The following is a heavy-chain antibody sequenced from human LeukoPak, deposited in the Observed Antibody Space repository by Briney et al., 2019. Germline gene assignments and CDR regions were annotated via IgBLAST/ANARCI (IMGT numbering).Heavy chain of an antibody. D-gene: IGHD3-22*01. Sequence: PGGSLRLSCAASGFTFDDYGMSWVRKAPGKGLDGDSGFNWNGGSTGYADSVKGRFTISRDNAKNSLYLQMNSLRAEDTALYYCARDLGPYDSSGRIGYFDYWGQGTLVTVSS. CDR3: ARDLGPYDSSGRIGYFDY. V-gene: IGHV3-20*04. CDR1: GFTFDDYG. CDR2: FNWNGGST. J-gene: IGHJ4*02.